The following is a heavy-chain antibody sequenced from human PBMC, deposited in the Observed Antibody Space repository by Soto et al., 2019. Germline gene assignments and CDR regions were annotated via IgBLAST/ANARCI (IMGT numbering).Heavy chain of an antibody. CDR2: IYPSDSDT. V-gene: IGHV5-51*01. J-gene: IGHJ4*02. CDR1: GYNFAGYW. Sequence: GESLKISCKGSGYNFAGYWIAWVRQMPGEGLELMGIIYPSDSDTRYRPSFQGQVTISADKSISSAYLQWSSLRASDTAMYYCARGGVSTRTFDSWGQGTPVTVSS. CDR3: ARGGVSTRTFDS. D-gene: IGHD3-3*01.